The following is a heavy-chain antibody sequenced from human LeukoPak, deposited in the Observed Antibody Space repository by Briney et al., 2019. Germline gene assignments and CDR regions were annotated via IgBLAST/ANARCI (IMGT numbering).Heavy chain of an antibody. Sequence: GALRLSCAASGFTFSSYAMSWVRQAPGKGLEWFSAISDSGGSTYYADSVKGRFTISRDHAKNSLYLQMNSLRAEDTAVYYCAELGITMIGGVWGKGTTVTISS. D-gene: IGHD3-10*02. V-gene: IGHV3-23*01. CDR1: GFTFSSYA. J-gene: IGHJ6*04. CDR3: AELGITMIGGV. CDR2: ISDSGGST.